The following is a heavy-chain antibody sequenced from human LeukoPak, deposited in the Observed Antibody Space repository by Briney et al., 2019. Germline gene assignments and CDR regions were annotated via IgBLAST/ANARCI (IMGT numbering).Heavy chain of an antibody. V-gene: IGHV3-21*01. CDR2: ISSDSKSI. J-gene: IGHJ4*02. D-gene: IGHD4-17*01. Sequence: GGSLRLSCAASGFIFSSFTMNWGRKAPGKGLEWVSSISSDSKSIYYADSVKGRFIISRDNAKNSLFLQMDSLGAEDTALYYCTRGSYGDYGYWGQGTLVTVSS. CDR1: GFIFSSFT. CDR3: TRGSYGDYGY.